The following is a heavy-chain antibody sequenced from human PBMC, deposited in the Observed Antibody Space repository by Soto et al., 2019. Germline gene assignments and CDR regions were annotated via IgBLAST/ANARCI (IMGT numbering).Heavy chain of an antibody. J-gene: IGHJ6*02. D-gene: IGHD1-7*01. CDR1: GYTYTSYY. Sequence: GASVKVSCKASGYTYTSYYMHWVRQAHKQGLEWMGIINPSGGSTSYAQKFQGRVTMTRDTSTSTVYMELSSLRSEDTAVYYCARGRLELSSYYGMDVWGQGTTVTVSS. CDR3: ARGRLELSSYYGMDV. V-gene: IGHV1-46*01. CDR2: INPSGGST.